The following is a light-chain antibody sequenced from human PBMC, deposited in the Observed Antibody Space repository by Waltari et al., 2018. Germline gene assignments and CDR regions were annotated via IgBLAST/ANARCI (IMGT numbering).Light chain of an antibody. CDR3: QHYVRLPAT. Sequence: IVLTQSPGTLSLSPRERATLSCRASQSVSRSLACYQQKAGPAPMLLIYGAFNRATGIPDRFSGSGSGTDFSLTISRLEPEDFAVYYCQHYVRLPATFGQGTKVEIK. CDR2: GAF. J-gene: IGKJ1*01. V-gene: IGKV3-20*01. CDR1: QSVSRS.